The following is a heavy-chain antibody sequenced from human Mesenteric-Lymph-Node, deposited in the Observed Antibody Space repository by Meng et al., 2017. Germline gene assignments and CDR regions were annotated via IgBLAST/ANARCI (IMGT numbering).Heavy chain of an antibody. CDR1: GYTFTRYD. CDR2: MNPNSGNT. D-gene: IGHD3-22*01. CDR3: ARDRDSSGYAPNAFDI. Sequence: ASVTVPCQASGYTFTRYDINWVRQATGQGLEWMGWMNPNSGNTGYAQKIQGRVTINRNTSISTAYMELSSLRSEDTDVYYCARDRDSSGYAPNAFDIWGQGTMVTVSS. J-gene: IGHJ3*02. V-gene: IGHV1-8*03.